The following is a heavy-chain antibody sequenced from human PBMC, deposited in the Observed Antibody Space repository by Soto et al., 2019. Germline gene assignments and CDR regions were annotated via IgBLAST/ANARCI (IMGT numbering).Heavy chain of an antibody. CDR2: INAGNGNT. V-gene: IGHV1-3*01. J-gene: IGHJ3*02. CDR3: AIYWSSTSCSMVGAFDI. D-gene: IGHD2-2*01. Sequence: ASVKVSCKASGYTFTSYAMHWVRQAPGQRLEWMGWINAGNGNTKYSQKFQGRVTITRDTSASTAYMELSSLRSEDTAVYYCAIYWSSTSCSMVGAFDIWGQGTMVTVSS. CDR1: GYTFTSYA.